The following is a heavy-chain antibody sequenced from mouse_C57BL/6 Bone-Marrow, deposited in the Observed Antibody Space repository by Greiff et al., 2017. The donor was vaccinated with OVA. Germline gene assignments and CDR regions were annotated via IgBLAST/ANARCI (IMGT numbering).Heavy chain of an antibody. D-gene: IGHD2-2*01. CDR1: GYTFTSYG. Sequence: QVQLQQSGAELARPGASVKLSCKASGYTFTSYGISWVKQRTGQGLEWIGEIYPRSGNTYYNEKFKGKATLTADKSSSTAYLELRSLTSEDSAVYFCAGVGYYWYFDVWGTGTTVTVSS. J-gene: IGHJ1*03. CDR2: IYPRSGNT. V-gene: IGHV1-81*01. CDR3: AGVGYYWYFDV.